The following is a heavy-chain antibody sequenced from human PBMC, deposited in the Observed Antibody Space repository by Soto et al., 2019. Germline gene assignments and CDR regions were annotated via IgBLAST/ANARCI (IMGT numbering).Heavy chain of an antibody. CDR3: ARDTGPNGYNYYYFGMDV. J-gene: IGHJ6*02. CDR2: ISYDGSDK. CDR1: GFTFSNYA. Sequence: GGSLRLSCAASGFTFSNYAMHWVRQAPGKGLEWVAVISYDGSDKYNANSVKGRFTISRDNSKNTLYLQMNSLRAEDTAAYYCARDTGPNGYNYYYFGMDVWGQGTTVTVSS. D-gene: IGHD5-18*01. V-gene: IGHV3-30-3*01.